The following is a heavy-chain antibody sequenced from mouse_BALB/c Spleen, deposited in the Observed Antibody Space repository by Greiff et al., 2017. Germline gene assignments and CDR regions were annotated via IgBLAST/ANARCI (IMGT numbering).Heavy chain of an antibody. V-gene: IGHV5-9-4*01. CDR2: ISSGGSYT. CDR1: GFTFSSYA. D-gene: IGHD1-2*01. CDR3: ARDTAARYFDV. Sequence: EVQLEESGGGLVKPGGSLKLSCAASGFTFSSYAMSWVRQSPEQRLEWVAEISSGGSYTYYPDTVTGRFTISGDNAKNTLYLEMSSLRSEDTAMYYCARDTAARYFDVWGEGTTVTVSA. J-gene: IGHJ1*01.